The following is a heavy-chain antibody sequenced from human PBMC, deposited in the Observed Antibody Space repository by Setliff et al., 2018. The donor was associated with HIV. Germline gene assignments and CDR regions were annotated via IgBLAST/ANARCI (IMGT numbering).Heavy chain of an antibody. Sequence: GASVKVSCKTSGHPFSNYDIIWVRRATGQGLEWMGWMNPNIGATGYAQKFKDRFIMTRDTSISTAYMELSSLTSEDTAVYYCASGKGVRGVIIRGGLDVWGKGTTVTVSS. D-gene: IGHD3-10*01. CDR3: ASGKGVRGVIIRGGLDV. CDR1: GHPFSNYD. J-gene: IGHJ6*04. V-gene: IGHV1-8*01. CDR2: MNPNIGAT.